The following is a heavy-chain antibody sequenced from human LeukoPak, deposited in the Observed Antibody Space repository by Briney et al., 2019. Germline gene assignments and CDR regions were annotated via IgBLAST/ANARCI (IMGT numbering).Heavy chain of an antibody. CDR2: IYHSGST. Sequence: SETLSLTCAVSGYSISSGYYWGWIRQPPGKGLGWIGSIYHSGSTYYNPSLKSRVTISVDTSKNQFSLKLSSVTAADTAVYYCARELYSSSWLGPTWYYGMDVWGKGTTVTVSS. D-gene: IGHD6-13*01. J-gene: IGHJ6*04. CDR3: ARELYSSSWLGPTWYYGMDV. V-gene: IGHV4-38-2*02. CDR1: GYSISSGYY.